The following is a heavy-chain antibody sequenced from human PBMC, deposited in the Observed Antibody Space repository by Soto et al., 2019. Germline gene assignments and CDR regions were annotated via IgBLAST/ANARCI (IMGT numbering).Heavy chain of an antibody. Sequence: SETLSLTCTVSGGSISSGGYYWSWIRQHPGKGLEWIGYIYYSGSTYYNPSLKSRVTISVDTSKNQFSLELSSVTAADTAVYYCARDMRIAVAGENWFDPWGQGTLVTVYS. D-gene: IGHD6-19*01. CDR1: GGSISSGGYY. J-gene: IGHJ5*02. V-gene: IGHV4-31*03. CDR3: ARDMRIAVAGENWFDP. CDR2: IYYSGST.